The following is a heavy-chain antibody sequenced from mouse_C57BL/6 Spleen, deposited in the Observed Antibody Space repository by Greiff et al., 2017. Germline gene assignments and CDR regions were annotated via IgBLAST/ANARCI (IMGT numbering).Heavy chain of an antibody. V-gene: IGHV5-6*01. J-gene: IGHJ2*01. CDR3: GRRGGTGTDYFEC. D-gene: IGHD4-1*01. Sequence: EVHLVEPGGDLVKPGGSLKLSCAASGFTFSSYGMSWVRQTPDKRLEWVATISSGGSYTYYPDSVKGRFTISRDNAKNTLYLQMSSLTSEDTAMYYGGRRGGTGTDYFECWGQGTTLTVSS. CDR2: ISSGGSYT. CDR1: GFTFSSYG.